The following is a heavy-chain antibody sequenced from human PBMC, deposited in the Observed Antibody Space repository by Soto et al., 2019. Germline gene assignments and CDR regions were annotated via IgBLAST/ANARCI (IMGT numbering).Heavy chain of an antibody. D-gene: IGHD2-2*01. V-gene: IGHV1-18*01. J-gene: IGHJ4*02. CDR3: AGVETVVDY. Sequence: QVQLVQSGAEVKKPGASVKVSCKASGYTFTNYGITWVRQAPGQGLEWMEWNSAYNGNTNYAQKHQGRVTMTTDTTTSTAYLKLRIRRSDDTAVYYGAGVETVVDYWGQGTLVTVSS. CDR1: GYTFTNYG. CDR2: NSAYNGNT.